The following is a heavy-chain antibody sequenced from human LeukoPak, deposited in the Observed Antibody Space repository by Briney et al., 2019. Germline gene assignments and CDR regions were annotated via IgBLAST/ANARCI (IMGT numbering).Heavy chain of an antibody. CDR2: MNPNSGNT. CDR1: GYTFTSFD. CDR3: ARDSGSSSSSDY. V-gene: IGHV1-8*01. J-gene: IGHJ4*02. D-gene: IGHD6-6*01. Sequence: GASVKVSCKASGYTFTSFDINWVRQATGQGLEWMGWMNPNSGNTGYAQKFQGRVTMTRSTPISTAYMELSSLRSEDTAVYYCARDSGSSSSSDYWGQGTLVTVSS.